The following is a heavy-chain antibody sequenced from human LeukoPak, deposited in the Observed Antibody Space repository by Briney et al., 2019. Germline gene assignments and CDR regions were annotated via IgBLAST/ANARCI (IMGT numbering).Heavy chain of an antibody. Sequence: GASVKVSCTVSGYTLTELSMHWVRQAPGKGLEWMGGFDPEDGETIYAQKFQGRVTITADESTSTAYMELSSLRSEDTAVYYCARAPYCSSTSCYRFDYWGQGTLVTVSS. V-gene: IGHV1-24*01. D-gene: IGHD2-2*01. J-gene: IGHJ4*02. CDR2: FDPEDGET. CDR3: ARAPYCSSTSCYRFDY. CDR1: GYTLTELS.